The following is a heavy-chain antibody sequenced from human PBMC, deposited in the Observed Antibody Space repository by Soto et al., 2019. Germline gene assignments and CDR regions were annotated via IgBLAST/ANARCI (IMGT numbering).Heavy chain of an antibody. CDR2: IYHSGST. CDR1: GGSISSSNW. V-gene: IGHV4-4*02. D-gene: IGHD6-19*01. CDR3: ARVTSEPSSGWFDY. Sequence: PSETLSLTCAVSGGSISSSNWWSWVRQPPGKGLEWIGEIYHSGSTNYNPSLKSRVTISVDKSKNQFSLKLSSVTAADTAVYYCARVTSEPSSGWFDYWGQGTLVTVSS. J-gene: IGHJ4*02.